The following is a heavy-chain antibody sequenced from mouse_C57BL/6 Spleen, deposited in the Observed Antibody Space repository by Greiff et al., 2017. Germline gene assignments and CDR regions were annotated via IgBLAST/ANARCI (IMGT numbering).Heavy chain of an antibody. CDR1: GYTFTSYR. CDR3: ARGGDGYYVY. V-gene: IGHV1-53*01. J-gene: IGHJ2*01. Sequence: VQLKQPGTELVKPGASVKLSCKASGYTFTSYRMHWVKQRPGQGLEWIGNINPSNGGNNYNEKFKSKDTLTVDKSSSTAYMPLISLTSGDSAVYYCARGGDGYYVYWGQGTTLTVAS. D-gene: IGHD2-3*01. CDR2: INPSNGGN.